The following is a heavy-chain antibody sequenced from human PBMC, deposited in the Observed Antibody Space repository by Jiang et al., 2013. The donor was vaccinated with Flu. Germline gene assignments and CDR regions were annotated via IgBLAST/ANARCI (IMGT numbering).Heavy chain of an antibody. CDR2: INTNTGNP. CDR3: ARERSSSWYYFDY. D-gene: IGHD6-13*01. J-gene: IGHJ4*02. V-gene: IGHV7-4-1*02. Sequence: VRQAPGQGLEWMGWINTNTGNPTYAQGFTGRFVFSLDTSVSTAYLQISSLKAEDTAVYYCARERSSSWYYFDYWGQGTLVTVSS.